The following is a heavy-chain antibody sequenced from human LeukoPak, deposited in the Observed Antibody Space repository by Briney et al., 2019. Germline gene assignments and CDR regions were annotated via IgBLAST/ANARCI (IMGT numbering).Heavy chain of an antibody. CDR3: AKDQYSGSYFNY. D-gene: IGHD1-26*01. V-gene: IGHV3-23*01. CDR1: GFTFSSYA. CDR2: ISGSGGST. Sequence: GGTLRLSCAASGFTFSSYAMSWVRQAPGKGLEWVSAISGSGGSTYYADSVKGRFTISRDNSKNTLYLQMNSLRAEDTAVYYCAKDQYSGSYFNYWGQGTLVTVPS. J-gene: IGHJ4*02.